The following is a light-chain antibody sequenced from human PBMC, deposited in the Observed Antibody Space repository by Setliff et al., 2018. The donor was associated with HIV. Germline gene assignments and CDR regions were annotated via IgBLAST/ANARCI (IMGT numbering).Light chain of an antibody. V-gene: IGLV2-11*01. CDR2: DVT. J-gene: IGLJ1*01. Sequence: QSALTQPRSVSGSPGQSVTISCTGSSSDVGAYNYVSWYQQHPGKAPKLMIYDVTKRPSGVPDRFSGSKSGNTAYLTISGLRAEDEATYYCCSYTSSTTYVFGTGTKVTV. CDR1: SSDVGAYNY. CDR3: CSYTSSTTYV.